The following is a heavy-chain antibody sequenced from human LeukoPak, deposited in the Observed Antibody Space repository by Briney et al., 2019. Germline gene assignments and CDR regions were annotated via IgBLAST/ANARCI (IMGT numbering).Heavy chain of an antibody. V-gene: IGHV4-34*01. Sequence: PSETLSLTCAVYGGSFSGYYWSWIRQPPGKGLEWIGEINHSGSTNYNPSLKSRVTISVDTSKNQFSLKLSSVTAADTAVYYCARGGDFWSGYYGLSDYFDYWGQGTLVTVSS. J-gene: IGHJ4*02. CDR2: INHSGST. CDR1: GGSFSGYY. CDR3: ARGGDFWSGYYGLSDYFDY. D-gene: IGHD3-3*01.